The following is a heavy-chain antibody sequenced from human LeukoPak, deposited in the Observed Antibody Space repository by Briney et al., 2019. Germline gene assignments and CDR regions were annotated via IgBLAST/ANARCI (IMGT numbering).Heavy chain of an antibody. CDR3: AHRKSGSCMDV. CDR1: GLSLTTTGAG. J-gene: IGHJ6*02. V-gene: IGHV2-5*02. CDR2: IYWDDDK. D-gene: IGHD1-26*01. Sequence: GPSLVKPTQTLTLTCTFSGLSLTTTGAGVGWIRQPPGKALEWLALIYWDDDKRYIPSLKSRLTITKDTSKNQVVLTMNNMDPVDTATYYCAHRKSGSCMDVWGRTLMIIVSS.